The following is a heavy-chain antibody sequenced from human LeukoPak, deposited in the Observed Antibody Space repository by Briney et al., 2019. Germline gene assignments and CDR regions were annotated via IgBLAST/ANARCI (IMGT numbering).Heavy chain of an antibody. CDR3: SRARVRFYDSTGYSFPY. Sequence: GGSLRLSCAASGFTFNIFEMNWVRQAPGKGLEWVSYISSSGTTTYYADSVKGRSTISRDNAQNSLYLQMNSLRAEDTGVYYCSRARVRFYDSTGYSFPYWGQGALVTVSS. J-gene: IGHJ4*02. CDR1: GFTFNIFE. D-gene: IGHD3-22*01. V-gene: IGHV3-48*03. CDR2: ISSSGTTT.